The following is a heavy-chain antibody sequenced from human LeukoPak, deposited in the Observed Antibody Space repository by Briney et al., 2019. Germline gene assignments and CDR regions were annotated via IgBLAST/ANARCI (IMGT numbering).Heavy chain of an antibody. J-gene: IGHJ4*02. D-gene: IGHD5-12*01. Sequence: ASVKVSCKASGYTFTSYDINWVRQATGQGLEWMGWMNPNSGNTGYAQKFQGRGTMTRNTSISTAYMELSSLRSEDTAVYYCARGWRYSGYDGADYWGQGTLVTVSS. CDR3: ARGWRYSGYDGADY. V-gene: IGHV1-8*01. CDR2: MNPNSGNT. CDR1: GYTFTSYD.